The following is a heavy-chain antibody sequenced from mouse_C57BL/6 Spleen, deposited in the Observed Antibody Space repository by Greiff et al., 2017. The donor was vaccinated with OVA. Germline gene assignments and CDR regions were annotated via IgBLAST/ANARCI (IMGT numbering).Heavy chain of an antibody. J-gene: IGHJ4*01. CDR3: ARGRDYDYAMDY. CDR1: GFTFSDYG. V-gene: IGHV5-17*01. CDR2: ISSGSSTI. D-gene: IGHD1-1*01. Sequence: EVKLVESGGGLVKPGGSLKLSCAASGFTFSDYGMHWVRQAPEKGLEWVAYISSGSSTIYYADTVKGRFTISRDNAKNTLFLQLTSLRSEDTAMYYCARGRDYDYAMDYWGQGTSVTVST.